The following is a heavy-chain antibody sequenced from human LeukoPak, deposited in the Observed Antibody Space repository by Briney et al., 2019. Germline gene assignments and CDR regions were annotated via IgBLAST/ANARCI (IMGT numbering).Heavy chain of an antibody. CDR3: ARALGGFGELFSYYYYGMDV. D-gene: IGHD3-10*01. CDR1: GGTFSSYA. Sequence: SVKVSCKASGGTFSSYAISWVRQAPGQGLEWMGGIIPIFGTANYAQKFQGRVTITADESTSTAYMELSSQRSEDTAVYYCARALGGFGELFSYYYYGMDVWGQGTTVTVSS. CDR2: IIPIFGTA. J-gene: IGHJ6*02. V-gene: IGHV1-69*01.